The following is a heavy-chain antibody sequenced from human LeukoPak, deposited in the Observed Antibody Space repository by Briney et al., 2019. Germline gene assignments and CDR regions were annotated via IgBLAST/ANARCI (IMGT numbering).Heavy chain of an antibody. CDR2: INPNSGGT. Sequence: ASVKVSCKASGYTFTGYYMHWVRQAPGQGLEWMGWINPNSGGTNYAQKFQGRVTMTRDTSISTAYMELSRLRSDDTAVCYCARSRATYYYDSTLAYDYWGQGTLVTVSS. D-gene: IGHD3-22*01. V-gene: IGHV1-2*02. CDR1: GYTFTGYY. J-gene: IGHJ4*02. CDR3: ARSRATYYYDSTLAYDY.